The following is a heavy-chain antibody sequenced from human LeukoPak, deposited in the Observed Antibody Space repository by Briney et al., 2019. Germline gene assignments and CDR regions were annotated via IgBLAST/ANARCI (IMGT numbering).Heavy chain of an antibody. CDR1: GGTFSSYA. Sequence: ASVKVSCKASGGTFSSYAISWVRQAPGQGLEWMGGIIPIFGTANYAQKFQGRVTITTDESTSTAYMELSSLRSEDTAVYYCAQRDGVGDWVKAFDIWGQGTMVTVSS. D-gene: IGHD3-10*01. CDR3: AQRDGVGDWVKAFDI. J-gene: IGHJ3*02. CDR2: IIPIFGTA. V-gene: IGHV1-69*05.